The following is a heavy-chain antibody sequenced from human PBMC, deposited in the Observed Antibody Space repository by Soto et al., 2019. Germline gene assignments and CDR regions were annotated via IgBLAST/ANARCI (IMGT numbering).Heavy chain of an antibody. V-gene: IGHV4-4*02. CDR2: IYHSGST. D-gene: IGHD3-3*01. J-gene: IGHJ4*02. CDR1: GGSISSSNW. Sequence: SETLSLTCAVSGGSISSSNWWSWVRQPPGKGLEWIGEIYHSGSTNYNPSLKSRVTISVDKSKNQFSLKLSSVTAADTAVYYCARDDYDFWSGHRLFAYWGQGTLVTVSS. CDR3: ARDDYDFWSGHRLFAY.